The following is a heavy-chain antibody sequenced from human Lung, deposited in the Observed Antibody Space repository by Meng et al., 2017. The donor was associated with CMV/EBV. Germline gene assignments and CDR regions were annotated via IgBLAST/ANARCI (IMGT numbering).Heavy chain of an antibody. CDR1: GFAFNSYG. V-gene: IGHV3-30*02. CDR3: AEDRGQWWWRYYGLDI. J-gene: IGHJ6*02. CDR2: IQYDGSNK. Sequence: GESLKISCEASGFAFNSYGMHWVRQAPGKGLAWVAFIQYDGSNKYYADSVKGRFTISRDNSKNTLYVQMNSLRAEDTAVYYCAEDRGQWWWRYYGLDIWGQGTTVTVSS. D-gene: IGHD2-15*01.